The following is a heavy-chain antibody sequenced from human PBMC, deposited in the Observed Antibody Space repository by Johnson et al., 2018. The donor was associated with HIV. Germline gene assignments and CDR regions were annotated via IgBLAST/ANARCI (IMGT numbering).Heavy chain of an antibody. CDR3: ARDSTPWGGDYVGYAFDI. Sequence: QVQLVESGGGLVQPGGSLRLSCAASAFTFSDYYMSWIRQAPGKGLECISYISSSGSTIYYADSVKGRFTISRDNAKNSLYLQMNSLRAEDTALYYCARDSTPWGGDYVGYAFDIWGQGTMVTVSS. CDR2: ISSSGSTI. V-gene: IGHV3-11*04. J-gene: IGHJ3*02. D-gene: IGHD4-17*01. CDR1: AFTFSDYY.